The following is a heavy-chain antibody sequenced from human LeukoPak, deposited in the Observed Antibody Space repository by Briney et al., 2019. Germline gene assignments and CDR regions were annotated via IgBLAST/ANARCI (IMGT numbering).Heavy chain of an antibody. D-gene: IGHD3-22*01. Sequence: SETLSLTCTVSGASISSDAYFWSWIRQHPGKGLEWLGYIYYTGNTAPNPSLRSRLTISRDTSKNHLSLSLTSVTAADTAVYYCAGGPAYLDSVPDSWGQGTLVTVSS. CDR1: GASISSDAYF. J-gene: IGHJ4*02. CDR2: IYYTGNT. V-gene: IGHV4-31*03. CDR3: AGGPAYLDSVPDS.